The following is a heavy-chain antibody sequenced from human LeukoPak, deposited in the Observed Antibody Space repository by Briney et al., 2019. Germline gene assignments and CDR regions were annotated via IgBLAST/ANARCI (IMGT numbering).Heavy chain of an antibody. J-gene: IGHJ4*02. CDR1: GFTFSTYG. V-gene: IGHV3-30*02. Sequence: GGSLRLSCAASGFTFSTYGMHWVRQAPGKGLEWVAFIRNDGSNKYYADSVKGRLTISRDNSKNTLYLQMNSLRVEDTAVYSCARGETARRAALDYWGQGTLVTVSS. D-gene: IGHD6-6*01. CDR2: IRNDGSNK. CDR3: ARGETARRAALDY.